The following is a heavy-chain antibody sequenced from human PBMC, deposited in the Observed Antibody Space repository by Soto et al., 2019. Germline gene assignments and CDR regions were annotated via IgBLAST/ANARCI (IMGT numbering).Heavy chain of an antibody. Sequence: GSLRLSCSVSGFTFTSYAMHWVRQAPGKGLEYIASISSEGATTYYADSVKGRFIISRDNAKNTLHLQMSSLRAEDTAVYYCVKDRYVDYWGQGILVTVSS. V-gene: IGHV3-64D*06. CDR3: VKDRYVDY. CDR2: ISSEGATT. J-gene: IGHJ4*02. CDR1: GFTFTSYA.